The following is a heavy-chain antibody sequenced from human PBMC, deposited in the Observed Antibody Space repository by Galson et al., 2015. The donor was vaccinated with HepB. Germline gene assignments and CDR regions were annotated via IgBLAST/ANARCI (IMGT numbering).Heavy chain of an antibody. J-gene: IGHJ3*02. CDR2: IDWDDDK. V-gene: IGHV2-70*04. CDR1: GFSLTTDGVR. CDR3: ARGGNAFDI. Sequence: PALVKPTQTLTLTCTFSGFSLTTDGVRVNWIRQPPGKALEWLARIDWDDDKFYSTSLETRLTISKDTSKNQVVLTMTNMDPLDTATYYCARGGNAFDIWGQGTMVTVSS.